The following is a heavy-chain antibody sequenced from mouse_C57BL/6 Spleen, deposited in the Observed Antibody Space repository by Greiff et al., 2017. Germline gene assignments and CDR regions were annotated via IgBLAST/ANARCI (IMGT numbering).Heavy chain of an antibody. CDR2: INPNNGGT. CDR3: ARSGGMEAMDY. Sequence: VQLQQSGPELVKPGASVKISCKASGYTFTDYYMNWVKQSHGKSLEWIGDINPNNGGTSYNQKFKGKATLTVENSSSTAYMELRSLTSEDSAVYYCARSGGMEAMDYWGQGTSVTVSS. J-gene: IGHJ4*01. CDR1: GYTFTDYY. V-gene: IGHV1-26*01. D-gene: IGHD2-3*01.